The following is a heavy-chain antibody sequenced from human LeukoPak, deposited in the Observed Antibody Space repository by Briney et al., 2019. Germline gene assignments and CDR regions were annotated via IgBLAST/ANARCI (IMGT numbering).Heavy chain of an antibody. D-gene: IGHD5-12*01. J-gene: IGHJ4*02. CDR1: GFTFDDYA. CDR2: LSWNSGTI. Sequence: PGRSLRLSCAASGFTFDDYAMHWVRQAPGKGLEWVSGLSWNSGTIGYADSVKGRFTISRDNAKNSLYLQMNSLRAEDTAIYYCARRAYSGYDCFDYWGQGTLVTVSS. V-gene: IGHV3-9*01. CDR3: ARRAYSGYDCFDY.